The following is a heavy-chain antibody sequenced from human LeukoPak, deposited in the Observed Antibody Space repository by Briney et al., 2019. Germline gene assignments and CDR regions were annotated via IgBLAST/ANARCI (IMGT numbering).Heavy chain of an antibody. Sequence: SVKVSCKASGYTFTGYYMHWVRQAPGQGLEWMGGIIPIFGTANYAQKFQGRVTITADESTSTAYMELSSLRSEDTAVYYCARDTVTTVGYYYGMDVWGQGTTVTVSS. CDR3: ARDTVTTVGYYYGMDV. CDR1: GYTFTGYY. CDR2: IIPIFGTA. V-gene: IGHV1-69*13. J-gene: IGHJ6*02. D-gene: IGHD4-11*01.